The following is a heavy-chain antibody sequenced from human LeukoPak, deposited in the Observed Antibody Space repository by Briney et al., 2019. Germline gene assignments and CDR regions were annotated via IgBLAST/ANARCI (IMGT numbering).Heavy chain of an antibody. J-gene: IGHJ5*02. D-gene: IGHD1-1*01. Sequence: QPGGSLRLSCAASGFTFSTSWMYWVRQAPGKGLMYVSPINIDGSITTYADSVKGRFTISRDNTKNTLYLQMNSLGAEDTAVYYCVRDKMMDDRGVGLDPWGQGTLVTVSS. CDR3: VRDKMMDDRGVGLDP. CDR1: GFTFSTSW. CDR2: INIDGSIT. V-gene: IGHV3-74*01.